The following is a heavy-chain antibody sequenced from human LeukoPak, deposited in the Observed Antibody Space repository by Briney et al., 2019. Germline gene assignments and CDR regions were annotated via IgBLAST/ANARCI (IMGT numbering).Heavy chain of an antibody. CDR2: INPNSGGT. CDR1: GYTFLSYG. J-gene: IGHJ4*02. V-gene: IGHV1-2*02. D-gene: IGHD3-10*01. CDR3: ARDGGLRFGEQKETPFDY. Sequence: ASVKVSCKASGYTFLSYGISWVRQAPGQGLEWMGWINPNSGGTNYAQKFQGRVTMTRDMSTSTVYMELSSLRSEDTAVYYCARDGGLRFGEQKETPFDYWGQGTLVTVSS.